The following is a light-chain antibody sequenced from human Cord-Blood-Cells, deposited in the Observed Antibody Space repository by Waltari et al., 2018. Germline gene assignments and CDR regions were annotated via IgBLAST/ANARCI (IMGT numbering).Light chain of an antibody. CDR2: EGS. CDR3: CSYAGSSTYVV. CDR1: SSDVGSYNL. V-gene: IGLV2-23*01. J-gene: IGLJ2*01. Sequence: QSALTQPASVSGSPGQSITISCTGTSSDVGSYNLVSWYQQHPGKAPKLMIYEGSKRPSGVYNRFSGSKSGNTASLTSSGLQAEDEADYYCCSYAGSSTYVVFGGGTKLTVL.